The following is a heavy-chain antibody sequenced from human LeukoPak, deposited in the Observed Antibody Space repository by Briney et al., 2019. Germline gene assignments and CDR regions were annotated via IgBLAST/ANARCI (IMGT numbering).Heavy chain of an antibody. CDR1: GYTFTSYD. CDR3: ARMHYYDTINPNWFDP. J-gene: IGHJ5*02. Sequence: ASVKVSCKASGYTFTSYDINWVRQATGQGLEWMGWMKPNTGDTGYAQKFQGRVTMTRNTSTGTAYMELSSLTSEDTAVYYCARMHYYDTINPNWFDPWGQGTLDTVSS. V-gene: IGHV1-8*01. D-gene: IGHD3-22*01. CDR2: MKPNTGDT.